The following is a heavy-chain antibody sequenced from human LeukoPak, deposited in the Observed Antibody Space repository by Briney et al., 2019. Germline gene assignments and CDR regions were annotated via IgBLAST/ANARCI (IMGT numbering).Heavy chain of an antibody. CDR1: GYTFTGYY. CDR3: ARDRSGIAAAGKGGWFDP. J-gene: IGHJ5*02. V-gene: IGHV1-2*02. Sequence: ASVKVSCKASGYTFTGYYMHWVRQAPGQGLEWMGWINPNSGGTNYAQKFQGRVTMTRDTSISTAYMELSRLRSDDTAVYYCARDRSGIAAAGKGGWFDPWGQGTLVTVSS. CDR2: INPNSGGT. D-gene: IGHD6-13*01.